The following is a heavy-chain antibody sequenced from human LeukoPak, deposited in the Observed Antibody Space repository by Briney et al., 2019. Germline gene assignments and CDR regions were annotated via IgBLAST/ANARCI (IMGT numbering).Heavy chain of an antibody. V-gene: IGHV4-30-2*01. J-gene: IGHJ5*02. CDR2: IYHSGST. CDR1: GGSISSGGYS. Sequence: PSETLSLTCAVSGGSISSGGYSWSWVRQPPGKGLEWIGYIYHSGSTYYNPSLKSRVTISVDRSKNQFSLKLSSVTAADTAVYYCARGPRILDNWFDPWGQGTLVTVSS. CDR3: ARGPRILDNWFDP. D-gene: IGHD2-15*01.